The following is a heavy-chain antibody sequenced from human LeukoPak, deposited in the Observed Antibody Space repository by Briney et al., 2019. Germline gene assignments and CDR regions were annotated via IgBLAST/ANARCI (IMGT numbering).Heavy chain of an antibody. CDR2: IIPIFGTA. V-gene: IGHV1-69*13. J-gene: IGHJ6*04. CDR3: ASDRGYCVGDCPYYYYGMDV. CDR1: GGTFSSYA. D-gene: IGHD2-21*02. Sequence: ASVKVSCKASGGTFSSYAISWVRQAPGQGLEWMGGIIPIFGTANYAQKFQGRVTITADESTSTAYMELSSLRSEDTAVYYCASDRGYCVGDCPYYYYGMDVWGKGTTVSVSS.